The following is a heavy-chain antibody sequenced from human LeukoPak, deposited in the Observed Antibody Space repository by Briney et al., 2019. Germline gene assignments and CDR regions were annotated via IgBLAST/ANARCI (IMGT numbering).Heavy chain of an antibody. CDR3: ARDHYSRFDY. Sequence: GGSLRLSCAASGFTLSRYGMNWVRQAPGKGLVWVSRINSEGSSTTYADSVKGRFTISRDNAKNTLILQMNSLRAEDTAVYYCARDHYSRFDYWGQGTLVTVSS. V-gene: IGHV3-74*01. CDR1: GFTLSRYG. CDR2: INSEGSST. D-gene: IGHD2-15*01. J-gene: IGHJ4*02.